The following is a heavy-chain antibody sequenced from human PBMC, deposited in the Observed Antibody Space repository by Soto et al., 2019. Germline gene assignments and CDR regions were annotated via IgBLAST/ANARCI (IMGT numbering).Heavy chain of an antibody. D-gene: IGHD3-22*01. J-gene: IGHJ4*02. CDR1: GYTFTSYY. CDR3: ARHHRAYYYDSSGYYTTDHFDY. Sequence: QVQLVQSGAEVKKPGASVKVSCKASGYTFTSYYMHWVRQAPGQGLEWMGIINPSGGSTSYAQKFQGRVTMTRDTSTSTVYMELSSLRSEDTAVYYCARHHRAYYYDSSGYYTTDHFDYWGQGTLVTVSS. CDR2: INPSGGST. V-gene: IGHV1-46*01.